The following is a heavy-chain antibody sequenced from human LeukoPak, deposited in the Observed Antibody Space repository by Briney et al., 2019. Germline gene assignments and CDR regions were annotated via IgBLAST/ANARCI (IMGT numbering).Heavy chain of an antibody. V-gene: IGHV1-8*03. CDR2: MNPNSGNT. Sequence: ASVKVSCKASGYTFTSYDINWVRQATGQGLEWMGWMNPNSGNTGYAQKFQGRVTITRNTSISTAYMELSSLRSEDTAVYYCARDLSTIAAAPGYYWGQGTLVTVSS. D-gene: IGHD6-13*01. CDR3: ARDLSTIAAAPGYY. J-gene: IGHJ4*02. CDR1: GYTFTSYD.